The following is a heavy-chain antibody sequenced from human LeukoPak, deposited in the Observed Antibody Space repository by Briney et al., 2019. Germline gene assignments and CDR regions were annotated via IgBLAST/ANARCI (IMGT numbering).Heavy chain of an antibody. V-gene: IGHV3-66*01. CDR3: AIAVAGTVPNAFDI. J-gene: IGHJ3*02. CDR2: IHSGGST. CDR1: GFTFSSYW. Sequence: GGSLRLSCAASGFTFSSYWMSWVRQAPGKGLEWVSVIHSGGSTYYADSVKGRFTISRDNSKNTLYLQMNSLRAEDTAVYYCAIAVAGTVPNAFDIWGQGTMVTVSS. D-gene: IGHD6-19*01.